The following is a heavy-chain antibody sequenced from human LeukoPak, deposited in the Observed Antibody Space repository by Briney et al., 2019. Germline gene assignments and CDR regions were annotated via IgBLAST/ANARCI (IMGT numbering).Heavy chain of an antibody. CDR2: ISGSGGST. V-gene: IGHV3-23*01. CDR1: GFTLSSYG. Sequence: PGGSLRLSCAASGFTLSSYGMSWVRQAPGKGLEWVSAISGSGGSTYYADSVKGRFAISRDNSKNTLYLQMNSLRAEDTAVYYCAKNREYSKLLDYWGQGTLVTVSS. J-gene: IGHJ4*02. D-gene: IGHD6-6*01. CDR3: AKNREYSKLLDY.